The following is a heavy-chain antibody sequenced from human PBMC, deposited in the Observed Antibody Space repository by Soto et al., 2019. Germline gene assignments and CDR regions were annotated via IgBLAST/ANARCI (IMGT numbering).Heavy chain of an antibody. Sequence: SSETLSLTCAVYGGSFRGYSWIWIRQPPGKGLEWIGEVNHSGSTHYSPSLKSRVTISVDTSKNPVIAADTAVYYCARDSSSSPYYYYGMDVWGQGTTVTVSS. CDR2: VNHSGST. CDR3: ARDSSSSPYYYYGMDV. CDR1: GGSFRGYS. D-gene: IGHD6-6*01. J-gene: IGHJ6*02. V-gene: IGHV4-34*01.